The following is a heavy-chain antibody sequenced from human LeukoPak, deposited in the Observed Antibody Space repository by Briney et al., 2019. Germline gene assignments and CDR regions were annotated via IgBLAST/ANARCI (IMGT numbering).Heavy chain of an antibody. CDR1: GYSINNDYF. CDR3: ATCAAYVAEGFDY. CDR2: IRHTGAT. J-gene: IGHJ4*02. D-gene: IGHD3-16*01. V-gene: IGHV4-38-2*01. Sequence: SETLSLTCAVSGYSINNDYFWHWIRQSPGKGLEWIASIRHTGATYYNPSLKSRVSIWLDRSKTQFSLSLTSVTAADTAAYYCATCAAYVAEGFDYWGQGSLVSVSS.